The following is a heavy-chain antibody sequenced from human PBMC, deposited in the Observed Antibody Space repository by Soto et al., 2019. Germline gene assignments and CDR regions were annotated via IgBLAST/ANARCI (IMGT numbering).Heavy chain of an antibody. CDR3: ARVGYYYYSSGYYYVIDY. J-gene: IGHJ4*02. D-gene: IGHD3-22*01. CDR1: GGSISSYY. Sequence: SETLSLTCTVSGGSISSYYWSWIRQPPGKGLEWIGYIYYSGSTNYNPSLKSRVTISVDTSKNQFSLKLSSVTAADTAVYYCARVGYYYYSSGYYYVIDYWGQGTLVTVSS. CDR2: IYYSGST. V-gene: IGHV4-59*01.